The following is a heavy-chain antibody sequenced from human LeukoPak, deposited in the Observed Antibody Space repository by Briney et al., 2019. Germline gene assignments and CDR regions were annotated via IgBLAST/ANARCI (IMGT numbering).Heavy chain of an antibody. D-gene: IGHD4-17*01. CDR3: ARSVTTYFDY. CDR1: GGSVSSTSYS. Sequence: SETLSLTCTVSGGSVSSTSYSWSWIRQPPGKGLEWIGYIYYSGSTNYNPSLKSRVTISVDTSKNQFSLKLSSVTAADTAVYYCARSVTTYFDYWGQGTLVTVSS. V-gene: IGHV4-61*01. CDR2: IYYSGST. J-gene: IGHJ4*02.